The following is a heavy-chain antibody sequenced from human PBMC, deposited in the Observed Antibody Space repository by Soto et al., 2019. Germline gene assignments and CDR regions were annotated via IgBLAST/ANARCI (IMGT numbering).Heavy chain of an antibody. Sequence: ASVKVSCKASGYSFTSYYIHWVRQAPGQGLEWLGRINPSGGGTSYAQVFQGRVSLTRDTSTSTVYMEMSSLRYEDTAAYYCARDRGSGSYLFGYWGQGTLVTVSS. J-gene: IGHJ4*02. CDR3: ARDRGSGSYLFGY. CDR1: GYSFTSYY. CDR2: INPSGGGT. V-gene: IGHV1-46*01. D-gene: IGHD1-26*01.